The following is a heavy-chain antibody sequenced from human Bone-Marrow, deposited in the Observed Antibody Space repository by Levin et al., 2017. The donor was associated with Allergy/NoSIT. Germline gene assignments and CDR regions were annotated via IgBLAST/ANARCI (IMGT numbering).Heavy chain of an antibody. CDR1: GFTFNSYW. J-gene: IGHJ6*02. Sequence: GGSLRLSCEASGFTFNSYWMHWVRQDRGKGMVWVARIHSDGSSPSYADSVKGRFTISRDNAKKTLYLQMNDLRADDTAVYYCAGDGYTYGLGGVDVWGQGTTVTVSS. CDR2: IHSDGSSP. CDR3: AGDGYTYGLGGVDV. V-gene: IGHV3-74*01. D-gene: IGHD2-8*01.